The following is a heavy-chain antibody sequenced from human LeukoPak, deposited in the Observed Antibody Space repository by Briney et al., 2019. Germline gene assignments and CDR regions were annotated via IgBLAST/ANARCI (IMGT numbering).Heavy chain of an antibody. CDR3: ASAYCSSTSCYGGFDY. D-gene: IGHD2-2*01. CDR1: GYSFTSYW. Sequence: GESLKISCKGSGYSFTSYWIGWVRQMPGKGLEWMGIIYPSDSDTRYSPSFQGQVTISADKSISTAYLQWSSLKASDTAMYYCASAYCSSTSCYGGFDYWGQGTLVTVSS. V-gene: IGHV5-51*01. J-gene: IGHJ4*02. CDR2: IYPSDSDT.